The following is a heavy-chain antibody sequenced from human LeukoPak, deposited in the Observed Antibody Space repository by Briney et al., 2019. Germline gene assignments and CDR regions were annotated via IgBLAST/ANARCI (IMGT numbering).Heavy chain of an antibody. V-gene: IGHV3-9*01. Sequence: PGGSLRLSCAASGFSFDEYGMHWVRQPPGKGLEWVSSITWNSGNTGYADSVKGRFTISRDNAKNSLYLQMNSLRAEDTAFYYCVQDTGIAAAGLFDHWGQGILVTVSS. CDR2: ITWNSGNT. CDR1: GFSFDEYG. CDR3: VQDTGIAAAGLFDH. D-gene: IGHD6-13*01. J-gene: IGHJ4*02.